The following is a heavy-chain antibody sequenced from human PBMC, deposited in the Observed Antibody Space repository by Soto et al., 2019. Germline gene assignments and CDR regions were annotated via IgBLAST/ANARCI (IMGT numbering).Heavy chain of an antibody. CDR2: LYTMPGAA. Sequence: QVQLVQSGPEVKKPGSSVKVSCQASGGIFDSYTVSWVRQVPGQGLEWMGRLYTMPGAANYAHNFQGRITMTADLSTSRVYMELRGLRSDDTAIYYCARDTTSSTSDTSQDLWGQGTLVTVSS. CDR3: ARDTTSSTSDTSQDL. J-gene: IGHJ4*02. CDR1: GGIFDSYT. V-gene: IGHV1-69*08. D-gene: IGHD5-18*01.